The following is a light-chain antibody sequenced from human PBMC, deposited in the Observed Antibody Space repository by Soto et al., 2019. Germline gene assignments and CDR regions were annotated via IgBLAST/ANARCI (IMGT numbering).Light chain of an antibody. V-gene: IGKV1-5*01. Sequence: DIQLTQSPSTLSASVGDSVTITCRASQSVSTWLAWYQHKPGEAPKLLMFDVSNLESGVQSRFSGSGSGTEFTLSISSLHSDDFATYYCQQYDYSRTFGQGTKVDIK. CDR3: QQYDYSRT. CDR2: DVS. CDR1: QSVSTW. J-gene: IGKJ1*01.